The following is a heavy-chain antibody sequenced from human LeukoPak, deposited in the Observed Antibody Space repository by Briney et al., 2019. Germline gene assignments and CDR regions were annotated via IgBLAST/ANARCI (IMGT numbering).Heavy chain of an antibody. Sequence: GGSLRLSCAASGFTFSSYEMNWVRQAPGKGLEWVSVIYSGGSTYYADSVKGRFTISRDNSKNTLYLQMNSLRAEDTAVYYCARGGYYDFWSGYYPNEAYYYYYMDVWGKGTTVTVSS. CDR3: ARGGYYDFWSGYYPNEAYYYYYMDV. V-gene: IGHV3-66*01. CDR2: IYSGGST. D-gene: IGHD3-3*01. J-gene: IGHJ6*03. CDR1: GFTFSSYE.